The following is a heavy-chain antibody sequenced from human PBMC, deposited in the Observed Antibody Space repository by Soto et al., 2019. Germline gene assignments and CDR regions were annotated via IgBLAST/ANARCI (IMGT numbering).Heavy chain of an antibody. CDR2: ISGSGQTT. V-gene: IGHV3-23*01. CDR3: AKSRGDSWTTYFFDY. J-gene: IGHJ4*02. D-gene: IGHD4-4*01. Sequence: GGSLRLSCAASGFTFSSYSLSWLRQAPGKGLEWVSGISGSGQTTHYKDSVKGRFTISRDNFRNTLYLQVNSLRAEDTAIYFYAKSRGDSWTTYFFDYWGQGALVTVSS. CDR1: GFTFSSYS.